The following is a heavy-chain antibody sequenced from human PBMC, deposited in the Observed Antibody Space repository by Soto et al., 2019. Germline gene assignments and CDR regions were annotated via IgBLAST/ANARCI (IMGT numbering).Heavy chain of an antibody. D-gene: IGHD3-3*01. V-gene: IGHV1-18*01. CDR1: GYTFTSYG. J-gene: IGHJ4*02. CDR3: ARGFLEWLSPSFDY. Sequence: ASVKVSCKASGYTFTSYGISWVRQAPGQGPEWMGWISAYNGNANYAQKLQGRVTMTTDTSTSTAYMELRSLRSDDTAVYYCARGFLEWLSPSFDYWGQVTLFTVSS. CDR2: ISAYNGNA.